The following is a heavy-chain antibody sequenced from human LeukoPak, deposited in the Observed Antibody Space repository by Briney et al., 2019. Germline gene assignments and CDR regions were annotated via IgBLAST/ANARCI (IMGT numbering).Heavy chain of an antibody. V-gene: IGHV4-59*01. CDR3: ARVLSDAFHL. CDR2: ISYSGST. CDR1: GGSISRYY. J-gene: IGHJ3*01. D-gene: IGHD2/OR15-2a*01. Sequence: SETLSLNCTVSGGSISRYYWSWIRQPPGKGLEWIGYISYSGSTNYNPSLKSRVTISVDTSKNQFSLKLSSVTAADTAVYYCARVLSDAFHLWDQGTMATVSS.